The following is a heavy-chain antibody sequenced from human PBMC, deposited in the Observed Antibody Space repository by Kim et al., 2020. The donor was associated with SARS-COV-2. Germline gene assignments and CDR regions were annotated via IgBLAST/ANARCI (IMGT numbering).Heavy chain of an antibody. J-gene: IGHJ4*02. CDR1: GVTFSTSC. D-gene: IGHD3-3*01. Sequence: GGSLRLSCAASGVTFSTSCMSWVRQAPGKGLEWVSIINEDGSNKYYMDYLKGRFTISRDNAKNSLYLQMNGLRAEDTAVYYWTNDGGSRWGQGTVVTVSS. CDR3: TNDGGSR. CDR2: INEDGSNK. V-gene: IGHV3-7*01.